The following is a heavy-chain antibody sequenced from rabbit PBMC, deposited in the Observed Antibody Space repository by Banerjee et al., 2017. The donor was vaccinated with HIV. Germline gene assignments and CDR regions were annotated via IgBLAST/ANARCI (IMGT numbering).Heavy chain of an antibody. CDR2: IDAGSSGST. Sequence: QEQLVESGGGLVQPEGSLTLTCTASGFSFSSSYYMCWGSQAPGKGLEWIGCIDAGSSGSTVSATWAKGRFTISKASWTTVTLQRTSLTAADTASYFCARDLAGVIGWNFNLWGPGTLVTVS. D-gene: IGHD4-1*01. CDR3: ARDLAGVIGWNFNL. V-gene: IGHV1S45*01. CDR1: GFSFSSSYY. J-gene: IGHJ4*01.